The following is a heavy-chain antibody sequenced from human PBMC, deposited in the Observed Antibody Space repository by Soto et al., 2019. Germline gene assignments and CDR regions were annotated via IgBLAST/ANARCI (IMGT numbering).Heavy chain of an antibody. CDR2: IYYTGST. CDR3: ARLFGHYSVYVGY. CDR1: GGSISSSSYF. D-gene: IGHD5-12*01. J-gene: IGHJ4*02. Sequence: PSETLSLTCTVSGGSISSSSYFWGWIRQPPGKGLEWIGSIYYTGSTYYNPSVKSRVTISVDTSKNQFSLKLSSVTAADTAVYYCARLFGHYSVYVGYWGQGTLVT. V-gene: IGHV4-39*01.